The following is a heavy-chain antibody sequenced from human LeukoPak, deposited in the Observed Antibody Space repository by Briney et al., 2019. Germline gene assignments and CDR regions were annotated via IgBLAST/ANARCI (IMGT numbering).Heavy chain of an antibody. CDR1: GGSISSGSYY. CDR2: IYTSGST. J-gene: IGHJ4*02. CDR3: ARDGLGYCSSTSCYQWD. V-gene: IGHV4-61*02. Sequence: PSETLSLTCTVSGGSISSGSYYWSWIRQPAGKGLEWIGRIYTSGSTNCNPSLKSRVTISVDTSKNQFSLKLSSVTAADTAVYYCARDGLGYCSSTSCYQWDWGQGTLVTVSS. D-gene: IGHD2-2*01.